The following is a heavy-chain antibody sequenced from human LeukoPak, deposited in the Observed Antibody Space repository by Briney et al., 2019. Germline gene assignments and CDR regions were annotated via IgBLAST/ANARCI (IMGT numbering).Heavy chain of an antibody. J-gene: IGHJ4*02. Sequence: KPGGSLRLSCAASGFTFSTAWMSWVRQAPGKGLEWVGRVESKSDGGTTDYAAPVKGRFTISRDDSKNTLYLQMNSLKTEDTAVYYCAKDMGYFTNWGQGTLVTVSS. CDR2: VESKSDGGTT. V-gene: IGHV3-15*04. CDR1: GFTFSTAW. D-gene: IGHD2-8*01. CDR3: AKDMGYFTN.